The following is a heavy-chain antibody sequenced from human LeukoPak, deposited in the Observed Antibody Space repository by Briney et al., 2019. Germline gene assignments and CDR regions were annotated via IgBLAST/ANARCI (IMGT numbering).Heavy chain of an antibody. Sequence: PGGSLRLSCAASGFTFSSYAMSWVRQAPGKGLEWVSAISGSGGGTYYADSVKGRFTISRDNSKNTLYLQMNSLRAEDTAVYYCAKGPVDTAMDYYYYGMDVWGQGTTVTVSS. CDR2: ISGSGGGT. V-gene: IGHV3-23*01. CDR3: AKGPVDTAMDYYYYGMDV. CDR1: GFTFSSYA. D-gene: IGHD5-18*01. J-gene: IGHJ6*02.